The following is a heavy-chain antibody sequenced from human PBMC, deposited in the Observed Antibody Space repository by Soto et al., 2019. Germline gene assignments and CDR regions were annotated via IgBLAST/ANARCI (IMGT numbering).Heavy chain of an antibody. CDR2: INPSGGST. CDR3: AREVTMVRGVIMYYFDY. Sequence: ASVKVSCKASGYTFTSYSMHWVRQAPGQGLEWMGIINPSGGSTSYAQKFQCRVTMTRDTSTSTVYMELSSLRSEDTAVYFCAREVTMVRGVIMYYFDYWGQGTLVTVSS. J-gene: IGHJ4*02. D-gene: IGHD3-10*01. CDR1: GYTFTSYS. V-gene: IGHV1-46*03.